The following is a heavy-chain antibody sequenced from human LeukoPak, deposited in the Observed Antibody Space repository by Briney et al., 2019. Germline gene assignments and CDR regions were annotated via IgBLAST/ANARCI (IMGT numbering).Heavy chain of an antibody. CDR2: IYYSGST. V-gene: IGHV4-39*01. D-gene: IGHD6-13*01. J-gene: IGHJ4*02. CDR1: GXXISSSSYY. Sequence: SETLSLTXTVSGXXISSSSYYWAWXRQPPGKGLEWIGSIYYSGSTFYSPSLKSRVTLSVDTSKNQFSLKLSSVTAADTAVYFCSRETTSTSWYWGQGTLVTVSS. CDR3: SRETTSTSWY.